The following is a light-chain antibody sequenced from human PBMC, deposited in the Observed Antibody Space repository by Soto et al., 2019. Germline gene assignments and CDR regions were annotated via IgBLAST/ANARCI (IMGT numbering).Light chain of an antibody. Sequence: QSALTQPPSASGTPGQRVTISCSGSSSSIGSNNVYWYHQLPGTAPKLLIYRNNQRPSGVPDRFSGSESGTSASLAISGLRSEDEADYYCAAWDDSVSGYVFGTGTKVTVL. CDR3: AAWDDSVSGYV. V-gene: IGLV1-47*01. CDR1: SSSIGSNN. J-gene: IGLJ1*01. CDR2: RNN.